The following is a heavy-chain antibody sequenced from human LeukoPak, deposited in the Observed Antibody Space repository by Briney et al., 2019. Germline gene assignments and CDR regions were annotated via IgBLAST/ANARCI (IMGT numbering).Heavy chain of an antibody. D-gene: IGHD3-9*01. CDR3: ARGGEFLLRYFDWLLWY. CDR1: GYTFTGYY. Sequence: ASVKVSCKASGYTFTGYYMHWVRQAPGQGLEWMGWINPNSGGTNYAQKFQGRVTVTRDTSISTAYMELSRLRSDDTAVYYCARGGEFLLRYFDWLLWYWGQGTLVTVSS. V-gene: IGHV1-2*02. J-gene: IGHJ4*02. CDR2: INPNSGGT.